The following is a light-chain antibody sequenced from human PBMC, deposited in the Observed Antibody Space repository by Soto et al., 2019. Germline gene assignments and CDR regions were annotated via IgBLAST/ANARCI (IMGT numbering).Light chain of an antibody. Sequence: DIQMTQYPSTLSASVGDRVTITCRASQSISSWLAWYQQNPGKAPKLLIYDASSLESGVPSRFSGSGSGTEFTLTISSLQPEDFATYYCQQLNTYLITFGQGTRLENK. CDR1: QSISSW. V-gene: IGKV1-5*01. J-gene: IGKJ5*01. CDR3: QQLNTYLIT. CDR2: DAS.